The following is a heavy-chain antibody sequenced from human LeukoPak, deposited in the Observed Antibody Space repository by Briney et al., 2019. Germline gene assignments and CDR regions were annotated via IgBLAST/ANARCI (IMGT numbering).Heavy chain of an antibody. V-gene: IGHV5-10-1*01. CDR1: GSRFTSYW. J-gene: IGHJ4*02. Sequence: GESRRISGKGSGSRFTSYWINWVRQMPGKGLEWMGRIDPSDSYANYSPSFQGHVTISADKSISTAYLQWSSLKASDTAIYYCARGGMVAAIGSDYWGQGTLVTVSS. D-gene: IGHD5-12*01. CDR2: IDPSDSYA. CDR3: ARGGMVAAIGSDY.